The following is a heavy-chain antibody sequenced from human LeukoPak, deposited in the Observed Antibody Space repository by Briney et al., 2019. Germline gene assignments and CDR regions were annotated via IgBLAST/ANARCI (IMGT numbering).Heavy chain of an antibody. CDR2: ISGSGGST. Sequence: GGSLRLSCAASGFTFSSYAMSWVRQAPGKGLEWVSAISGSGGSTYYADSVKGRLTISRDNSKNTLYLQMNSLRAEDTAVYYCARDLFTTSHFYSDYWGQGTLVTVSS. D-gene: IGHD2/OR15-2a*01. V-gene: IGHV3-23*01. CDR3: ARDLFTTSHFYSDY. J-gene: IGHJ4*02. CDR1: GFTFSSYA.